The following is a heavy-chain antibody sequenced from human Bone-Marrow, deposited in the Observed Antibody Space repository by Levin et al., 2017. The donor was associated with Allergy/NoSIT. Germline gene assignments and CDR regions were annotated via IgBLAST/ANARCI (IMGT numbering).Heavy chain of an antibody. Sequence: ASVKVSCAASGFSVSSYWMHWVRQVPGKGLAWVARINIDETRKDYVDSVKGRFTIFRDNAKNTRFLQMNSLRVEDTAVYYCSRDTFGRFDFWGQGTLVTVSS. V-gene: IGHV3-74*01. CDR1: GFSVSSYW. CDR3: SRDTFGRFDF. CDR2: INIDETRK. D-gene: IGHD2/OR15-2a*01. J-gene: IGHJ4*02.